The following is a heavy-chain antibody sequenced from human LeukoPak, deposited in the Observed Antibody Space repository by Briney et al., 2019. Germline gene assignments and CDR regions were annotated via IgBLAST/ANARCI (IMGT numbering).Heavy chain of an antibody. D-gene: IGHD1-14*01. J-gene: IGHJ4*02. CDR3: ARDRSGTYND. Sequence: SETLSLTCTVSGGSISSSSYYWGWIRQPPGKGLEWIGSIYYSGSTYYNPSLKSRVTISVDTSKNQFSLKLSSVTAADTAVYYCARDRSGTYNDWGQGTLVTVSS. CDR2: IYYSGST. CDR1: GGSISSSSYY. V-gene: IGHV4-39*07.